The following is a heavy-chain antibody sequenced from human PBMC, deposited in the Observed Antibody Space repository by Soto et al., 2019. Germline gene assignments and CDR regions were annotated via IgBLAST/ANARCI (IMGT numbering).Heavy chain of an antibody. V-gene: IGHV4-34*01. CDR3: ARAHTMVRGGDY. Sequence: QVQLQQWGAGLLKPSETLSLTCAVYGGSFSGYYWSWIRQPPGKGLEWIGEINHSGSTNYNPSLKSRVHISVDTSRTQFSLRMSSVPAADTAVYYCARAHTMVRGGDYWGQGTLGTGSS. D-gene: IGHD3-10*01. J-gene: IGHJ4*02. CDR1: GGSFSGYY. CDR2: INHSGST.